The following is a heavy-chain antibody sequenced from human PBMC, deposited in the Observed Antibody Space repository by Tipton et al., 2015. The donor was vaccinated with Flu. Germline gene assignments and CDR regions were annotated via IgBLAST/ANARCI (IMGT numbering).Heavy chain of an antibody. Sequence: TLSLTCTVSGGSISSGSYYWSWIRQPAGKGLEWIGRIYTSGSTNYNPSLKSRVTISVDTSKNQFSLKLSSVTAADTVVYYCARMGDAFDIWGQGTMATVSS. CDR2: IYTSGST. D-gene: IGHD3-16*01. CDR3: ARMGDAFDI. V-gene: IGHV4-61*02. J-gene: IGHJ3*02. CDR1: GGSISSGSYY.